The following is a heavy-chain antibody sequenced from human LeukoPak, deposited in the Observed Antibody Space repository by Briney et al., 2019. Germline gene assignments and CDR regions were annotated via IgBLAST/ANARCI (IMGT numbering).Heavy chain of an antibody. CDR3: AKDGPYCSGGSCYSGYYFDY. D-gene: IGHD2-15*01. V-gene: IGHV3-7*03. CDR2: LNQDGSDK. Sequence: GGSLRLSCAASGFHFSSFWMTWARQPPGKGLEWVANLNQDGSDKKYGDSVKGRFTISRDNAKNSLFLQMNNLRVEDTAVYYCAKDGPYCSGGSCYSGYYFDYWGQGTLVTVSS. J-gene: IGHJ4*02. CDR1: GFHFSSFW.